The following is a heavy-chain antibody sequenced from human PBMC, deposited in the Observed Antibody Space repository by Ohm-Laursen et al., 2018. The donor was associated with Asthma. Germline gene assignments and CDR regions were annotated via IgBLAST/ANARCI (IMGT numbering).Heavy chain of an antibody. J-gene: IGHJ5*02. CDR2: ISTASSFI. V-gene: IGHV3-21*01. CDR3: ARGELDYGDYQGWFNP. D-gene: IGHD4-17*01. Sequence: SLRLSCSASGYTFSRYSIHWVRQIPGKGLEWVASISTASSFIYYADSVRGRFTTSRDNARNSVYLQMNSLRAEDTAVYYCARGELDYGDYQGWFNPWGQGTLVTVSS. CDR1: GYTFSRYS.